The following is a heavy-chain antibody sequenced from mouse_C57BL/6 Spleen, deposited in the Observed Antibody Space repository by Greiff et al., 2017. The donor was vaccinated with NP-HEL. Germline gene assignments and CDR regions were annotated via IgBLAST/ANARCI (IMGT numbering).Heavy chain of an antibody. V-gene: IGHV5-17*01. D-gene: IGHD2-4*01. Sequence: EVKLLESGGGLVKPGGSLKLSCAASGFTFSDYGMHWVRQAPEKGLEWVAYISSGSSTIYYADTVKRRFTISRDNAKNTLFLQMTSLRSEDTAMYYCARRNDYDRYFDVWGTGTTVTVSS. CDR2: ISSGSSTI. CDR1: GFTFSDYG. J-gene: IGHJ1*03. CDR3: ARRNDYDRYFDV.